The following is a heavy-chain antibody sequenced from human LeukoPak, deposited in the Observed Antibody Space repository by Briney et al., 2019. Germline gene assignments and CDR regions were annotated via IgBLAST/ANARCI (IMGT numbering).Heavy chain of an antibody. CDR2: IWSDGSQQ. Sequence: GGSLRLSCAAYGFTFRSYGMHWGRQAQGKGLEWVAVIWSDGSQQHYADSVKGRFTISRDNSKNTLYLQMNSLRVDDTAAYYCARSSDSSDLGYWGQGTLVTVSS. J-gene: IGHJ4*02. D-gene: IGHD6-25*01. CDR3: ARSSDSSDLGY. CDR1: GFTFRSYG. V-gene: IGHV3-33*01.